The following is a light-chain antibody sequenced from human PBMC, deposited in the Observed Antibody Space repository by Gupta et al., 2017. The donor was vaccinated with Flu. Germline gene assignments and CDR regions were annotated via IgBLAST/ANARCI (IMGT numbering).Light chain of an antibody. CDR2: GAS. V-gene: IGKV4-1*01. CDR1: QSVLYSSNNKNW. CDR3: QQYYSTPDT. J-gene: IGKJ2*01. Sequence: SLVERGTINCKSCQSVLYSSNNKNWLAWYQQKPRQPPKLLIYGASTRECGVPDRFSGSGSGTDFTLTISSLQAEDVAVYYCQQYYSTPDTFGQGTKLEIK.